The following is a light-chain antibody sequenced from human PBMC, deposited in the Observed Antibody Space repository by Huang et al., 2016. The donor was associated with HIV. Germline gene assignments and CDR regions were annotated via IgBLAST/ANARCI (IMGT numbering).Light chain of an antibody. CDR2: SAS. J-gene: IGKJ2*01. Sequence: DIQMTQSPSTLSASVGDRVTITCRASQSVGNWLAWYQQKPGKAPKLLSYSASTLQNGVPSRFSGSGSETEFTLTINSLQPDDFATYYCQQYNRFYTFGQGTRLDIK. CDR3: QQYNRFYT. V-gene: IGKV1-5*03. CDR1: QSVGNW.